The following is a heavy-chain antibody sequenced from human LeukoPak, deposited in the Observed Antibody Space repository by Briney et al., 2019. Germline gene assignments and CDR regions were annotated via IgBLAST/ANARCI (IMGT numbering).Heavy chain of an antibody. Sequence: GGSLRLSCAASGFTFSSYWMNWVRQAPGKGLEWVANIKQDGSEKHYVDSVKGRFTISRDNAKSSVYLQMSSLRAEDTAVYYCARDTFLAVAGVYYFDYWGQGTLVTVSS. D-gene: IGHD6-19*01. CDR3: ARDTFLAVAGVYYFDY. V-gene: IGHV3-7*01. J-gene: IGHJ4*02. CDR1: GFTFSSYW. CDR2: IKQDGSEK.